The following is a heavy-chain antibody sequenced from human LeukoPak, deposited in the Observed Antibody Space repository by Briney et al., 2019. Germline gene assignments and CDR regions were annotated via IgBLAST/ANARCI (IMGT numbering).Heavy chain of an antibody. J-gene: IGHJ4*02. CDR3: ATATDYSIDY. CDR1: GYALAELS. CDR2: FDPEDGKA. Sequence: ASVKVSCKVSGYALAELSMHWVRQAPGKGLEWMGGFDPEDGKATYAQKFQGRVTMTEDTSTDTAYMELSSLRSEDTAMYYCATATDYSIDYWGQGNLVSVSS. D-gene: IGHD2-15*01. V-gene: IGHV1-24*01.